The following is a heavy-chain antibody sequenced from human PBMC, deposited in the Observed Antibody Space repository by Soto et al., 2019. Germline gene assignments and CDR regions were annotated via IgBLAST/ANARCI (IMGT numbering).Heavy chain of an antibody. Sequence: SETLSLTCTVSGGSISSSSYYWGWIRQPPGKGLEWIGSIDYSGSTYYNPSLKSRVTISVDTSKKNFSLNLRSVTAADTAIFYCARATYTSGGSPTFAMDVWGQGTTVTVSS. CDR2: IDYSGST. J-gene: IGHJ6*02. D-gene: IGHD3-10*01. CDR3: ARATYTSGGSPTFAMDV. CDR1: GGSISSSSYY. V-gene: IGHV4-39*02.